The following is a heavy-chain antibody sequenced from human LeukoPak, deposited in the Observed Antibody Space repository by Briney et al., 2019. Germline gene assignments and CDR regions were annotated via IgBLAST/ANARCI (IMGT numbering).Heavy chain of an antibody. J-gene: IGHJ5*02. CDR2: IKIKIDGGTT. D-gene: IGHD3-16*01. V-gene: IGHV3-15*01. CDR1: GFTFSHAW. Sequence: PGGSLRLSCAASGFTFSHAWMTWVRQAPGKGLEWVGRIKIKIDGGTTVYAAPVKGRFTISRDDSKNTLYLQMNSLKTEDTAVYYCTTGSYEPWGQGTLVTVSS. CDR3: TTGSYEP.